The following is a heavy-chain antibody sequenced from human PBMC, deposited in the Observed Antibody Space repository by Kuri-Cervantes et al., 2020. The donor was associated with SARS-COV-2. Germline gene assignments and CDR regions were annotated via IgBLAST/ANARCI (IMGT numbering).Heavy chain of an antibody. D-gene: IGHD3-3*01. CDR3: ASIPLLDFWSGSKAGEANDY. J-gene: IGHJ4*02. Sequence: GSLRLSCAVYGGSFSGYYWSWVRQPPGKGLEWIGSIYYSVSTYYNPYLKSRVTISVDRSKNQFSLKLSSVNAADTAVFYCASIPLLDFWSGSKAGEANDYWGQGTMVTVSS. CDR1: GGSFSGYY. CDR2: IYYSVST. V-gene: IGHV4-34*01.